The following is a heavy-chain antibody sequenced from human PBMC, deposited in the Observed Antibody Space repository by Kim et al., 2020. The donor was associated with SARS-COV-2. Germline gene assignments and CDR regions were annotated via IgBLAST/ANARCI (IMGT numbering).Heavy chain of an antibody. Sequence: SETLSLTCAVYGGSFSGYYWSWIRQPPGKGLEWIGEINHSGSTNYNPSLKSRVTISVDTSKNQFSLKLSSVTAADTAVYYCARVGAYYGQYFDYWGQGTLVTVSS. CDR3: ARVGAYYGQYFDY. CDR2: INHSGST. V-gene: IGHV4-34*01. CDR1: GGSFSGYY. D-gene: IGHD3-22*01. J-gene: IGHJ4*02.